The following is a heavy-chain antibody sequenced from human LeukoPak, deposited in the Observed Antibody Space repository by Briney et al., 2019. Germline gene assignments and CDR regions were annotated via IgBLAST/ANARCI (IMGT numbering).Heavy chain of an antibody. CDR2: IGSFGTTI. J-gene: IGHJ4*02. CDR1: GFTFRSYG. Sequence: PGGSLRLSCAASGFTFRSYGMHWVRQAPGKGLEWVSYIGSFGTTISYADSVKGRFTISRDNAKSSLFLQMSSLRAEDTAVYYCAKVATEAYYFDYWGQGTLVTVSS. V-gene: IGHV3-48*03. CDR3: AKVATEAYYFDY. D-gene: IGHD5-12*01.